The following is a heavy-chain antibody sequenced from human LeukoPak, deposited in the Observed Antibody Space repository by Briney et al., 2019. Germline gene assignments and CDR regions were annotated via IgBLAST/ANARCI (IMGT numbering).Heavy chain of an antibody. D-gene: IGHD3-9*01. CDR3: ARSVIRYFDWLLPQYYFDY. CDR2: IYPGDSDT. Sequence: GASLKISCKGSGYSFTSYWIGWVRQLPGKGLEWLGIIYPGDSDTRYSPSFQGQVTSSADKSISTAYLQWSSLKASDTAMYYCARSVIRYFDWLLPQYYFDYWGQGTLVTVSS. J-gene: IGHJ4*02. CDR1: GYSFTSYW. V-gene: IGHV5-51*01.